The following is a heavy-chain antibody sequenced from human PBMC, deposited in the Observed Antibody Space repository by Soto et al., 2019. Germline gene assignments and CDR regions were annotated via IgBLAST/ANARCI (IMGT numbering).Heavy chain of an antibody. Sequence: QVQLQESGPGLVKPSQTLSLTCTVSGGSISSGGYYWSWIRQHPGKGLEWIGYIYYSGSTYYNPSLKSRVTISVDTSKNQFSLKLSSVTAADTAVYYCARDGYCSGGSCYFRGDYYYMDVWGKGTTVTVSS. V-gene: IGHV4-31*03. CDR1: GGSISSGGYY. D-gene: IGHD2-15*01. J-gene: IGHJ6*03. CDR3: ARDGYCSGGSCYFRGDYYYMDV. CDR2: IYYSGST.